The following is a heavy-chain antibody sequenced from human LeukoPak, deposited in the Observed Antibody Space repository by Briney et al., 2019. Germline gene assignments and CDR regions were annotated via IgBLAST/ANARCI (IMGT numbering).Heavy chain of an antibody. V-gene: IGHV3-66*01. D-gene: IGHD3-3*01. J-gene: IGHJ4*02. CDR3: AKDLNPPYYDFWSGSKESSDY. CDR1: GFAVSSDY. CDR2: IYSGGSA. Sequence: GGSLRLSCAASGFAVSSDYMSWVRQAPGSGLEWVSIIYSGGSAYYADSVKGRFTNSRDNSKNTLYLQMNSLRAEDTAVYYCAKDLNPPYYDFWSGSKESSDYWGQGTLVTVSS.